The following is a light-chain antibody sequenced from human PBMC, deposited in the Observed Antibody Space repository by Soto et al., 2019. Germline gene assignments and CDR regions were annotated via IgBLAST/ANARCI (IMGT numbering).Light chain of an antibody. CDR3: QQRSNWPLFT. Sequence: EIVLTQSPATLSLSPGERASLSCRASQSVSNYLAWYQQKPGQAPRLLIYDASNMATGIPARFSGSGSGTDFTLTISSLEPEDFAVYYCQQRSNWPLFTFGPGTKVDIK. J-gene: IGKJ3*01. CDR2: DAS. V-gene: IGKV3-11*01. CDR1: QSVSNY.